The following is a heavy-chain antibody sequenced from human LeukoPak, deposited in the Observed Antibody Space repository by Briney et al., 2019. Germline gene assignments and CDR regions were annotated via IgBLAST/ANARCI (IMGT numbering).Heavy chain of an antibody. CDR1: GYTFTDYY. V-gene: IGHV1-2*02. CDR2: TNPNDGDT. Sequence: ASVKVSCKASGYTFTDYYMHWVRQAPGQGLEWMGWTNPNDGDTYYAQKFQGRVTMTRDTSISTAHMEVSRLRSDDTAVYYCARANFLYCSSTSCLFDYWGQGTLVTVSS. D-gene: IGHD2-2*01. J-gene: IGHJ4*02. CDR3: ARANFLYCSSTSCLFDY.